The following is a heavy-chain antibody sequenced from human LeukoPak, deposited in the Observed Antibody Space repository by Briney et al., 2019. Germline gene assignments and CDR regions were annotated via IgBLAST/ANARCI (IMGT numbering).Heavy chain of an antibody. J-gene: IGHJ4*02. Sequence: GGSLRLSCAASGFTFTNAWMSWVRQAPGKGLEWVGRIKSKTDGETTEYAAPVKDRFTISRDDSKNTLYLQMNSLQTEDTAVYYCTTAQQQWALKFDRWGQGTLVTVSS. CDR1: GFTFTNAW. CDR3: TTAQQQWALKFDR. CDR2: IKSKTDGETT. D-gene: IGHD1/OR15-1a*01. V-gene: IGHV3-15*01.